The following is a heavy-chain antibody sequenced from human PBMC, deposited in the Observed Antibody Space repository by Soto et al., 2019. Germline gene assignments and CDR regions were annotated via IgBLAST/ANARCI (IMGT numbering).Heavy chain of an antibody. D-gene: IGHD4-17*01. V-gene: IGHV3-74*01. Sequence: GGSLRLSCAASRFTFSNYWMHWVRQAPGKGLVWVSRIDPGGSTTDYADSVKGRFTISRDNAKNTLYLQMNSLRVEDTAVYYCVRLLDYDYWGHGTLVTVSS. CDR2: IDPGGSTT. CDR3: VRLLDYDY. CDR1: RFTFSNYW. J-gene: IGHJ4*01.